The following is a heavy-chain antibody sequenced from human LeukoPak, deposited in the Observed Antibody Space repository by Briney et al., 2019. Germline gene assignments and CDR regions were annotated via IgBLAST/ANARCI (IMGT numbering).Heavy chain of an antibody. CDR1: GGSISSYY. Sequence: SETLSLTCTVSGGSISSYYWSWIRQPPGKGLEWIGYIYYSGSTNYNPSLKSRVTISVDTSKNQFSLKVSSVTAADTAVYYCARDRDHSGSFYWGQGILVTVS. D-gene: IGHD1-26*01. J-gene: IGHJ4*02. V-gene: IGHV4-59*12. CDR3: ARDRDHSGSFY. CDR2: IYYSGST.